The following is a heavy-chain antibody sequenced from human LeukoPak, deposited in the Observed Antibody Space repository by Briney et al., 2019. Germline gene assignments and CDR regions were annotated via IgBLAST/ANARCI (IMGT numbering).Heavy chain of an antibody. CDR3: AKDRGGSAYPVLDS. V-gene: IGHV3-69-1*01. D-gene: IGHD3-16*01. CDR2: VSGSNAI. J-gene: IGHJ4*02. Sequence: PVQPLDSPSVVSGSNAIYYADSVKGRFTISRDNAKNFVFLQMNSLGDDDTAVYYCAKDRGGSAYPVLDSWGQGTLVTVSS.